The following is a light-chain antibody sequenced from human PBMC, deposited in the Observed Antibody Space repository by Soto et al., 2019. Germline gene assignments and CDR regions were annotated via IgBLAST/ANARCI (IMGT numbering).Light chain of an antibody. CDR3: QQRSNWPPFT. Sequence: EIVLTQSPATLSLSPGERATLSCRSSRSVSRDLAWYQQKPGQAPRLLIFDASNRATGIPARFSGSGSGTAFTLPISNLEPEDFAVYYCQQRSNWPPFTFGPGTKVEIK. CDR1: RSVSRD. V-gene: IGKV3-11*01. J-gene: IGKJ3*01. CDR2: DAS.